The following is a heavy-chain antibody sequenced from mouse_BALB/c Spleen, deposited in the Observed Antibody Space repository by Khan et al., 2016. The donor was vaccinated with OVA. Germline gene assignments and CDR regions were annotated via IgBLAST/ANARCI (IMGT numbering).Heavy chain of an antibody. CDR2: ISYSGSA. CDR1: GYSITSDYA. J-gene: IGHJ1*01. V-gene: IGHV3-2*02. Sequence: EVQLVETGPGLVKPSQSLSLTCTVTGYSITSDYAWNWIRQFPGNKLEWMGYISYSGSANYNPSLKSRISITRDTSENQFFLQLNSVTTEDSAIYYCARRYYYGHWYFDVWGAGTTVTVSS. D-gene: IGHD1-1*01. CDR3: ARRYYYGHWYFDV.